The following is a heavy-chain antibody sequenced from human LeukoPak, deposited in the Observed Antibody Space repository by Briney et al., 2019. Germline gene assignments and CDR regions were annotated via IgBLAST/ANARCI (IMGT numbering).Heavy chain of an antibody. CDR1: GYSFTSYW. CDR3: ARQGFWSGYDVGN. D-gene: IGHD3-3*01. V-gene: IGHV5-51*01. CDR2: IYPGDSDT. J-gene: IGHJ4*02. Sequence: GESLKISCKGSGYSFTSYWIGWVRQMPGKGLEWMGIIYPGDSDTRYSPSFQGQVTISADKSISPAYLQWSSLKASDTAMYYCARQGFWSGYDVGNWGQGTLVTVSS.